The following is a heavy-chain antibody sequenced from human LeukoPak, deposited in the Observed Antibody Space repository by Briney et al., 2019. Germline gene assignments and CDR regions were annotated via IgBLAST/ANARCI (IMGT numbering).Heavy chain of an antibody. Sequence: GGSLRLSCAASGFTFTNHGMSWVRQALGKGLEWVSVIYSGGSTYYADSVKGRFTISRDNSKNTLYLQMNSLRAEDTAVYYCARGLHDYGDYDPHRDAFDIWGQGTMVTVSS. D-gene: IGHD4-17*01. CDR3: ARGLHDYGDYDPHRDAFDI. J-gene: IGHJ3*02. CDR2: IYSGGST. CDR1: GFTFTNHG. V-gene: IGHV3-53*01.